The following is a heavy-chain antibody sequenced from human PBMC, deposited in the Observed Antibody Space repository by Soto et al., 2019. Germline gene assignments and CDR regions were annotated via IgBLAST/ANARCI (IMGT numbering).Heavy chain of an antibody. CDR1: GFTFTRYS. CDR2: ISSTTSYI. V-gene: IGHV3-21*06. CDR3: ARESEDLTSNFDY. Sequence: GGSLRLSCAAPGFTFTRYSMNWVRQAPGKGLEWVSSISSTTSYIYYGDSMKGRFTISRDNAKNSLYLEMNSLRAEDTAVYYCARESEDLTSNFDYWGQGTLVTVSS. J-gene: IGHJ4*02.